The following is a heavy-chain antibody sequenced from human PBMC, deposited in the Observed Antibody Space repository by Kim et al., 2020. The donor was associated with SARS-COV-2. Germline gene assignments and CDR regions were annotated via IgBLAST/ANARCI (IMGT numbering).Heavy chain of an antibody. V-gene: IGHV4-34*01. D-gene: IGHD6-19*01. J-gene: IGHJ4*02. CDR3: ARGSGQWLRY. CDR2: INHSGST. Sequence: SETLSLTCAVYGGSFSGYYWSWIRQPPGKGLEWIGEINHSGSTNYNPSLKSRVTISVDTSKNQFSLKLSSVTAADTAVYYCARGSGQWLRYWGQGTLVTVSS. CDR1: GGSFSGYY.